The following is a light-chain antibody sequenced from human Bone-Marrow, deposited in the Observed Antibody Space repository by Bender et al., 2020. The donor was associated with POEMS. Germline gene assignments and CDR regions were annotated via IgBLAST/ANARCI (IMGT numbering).Light chain of an antibody. V-gene: IGLV2-14*02. CDR1: SSDVGNYNL. CDR3: TSYMSSSTLGV. CDR2: GVS. J-gene: IGLJ2*01. Sequence: QSALTQPASVSASPGQSITISCTGTSSDVGNYNLVSWYQQHPGKAPKLMIYGVSNRPAGVPDRFSGSKSGNTASLTISGLQAEDEGDYYCTSYMSSSTLGVFGGGTKLTV.